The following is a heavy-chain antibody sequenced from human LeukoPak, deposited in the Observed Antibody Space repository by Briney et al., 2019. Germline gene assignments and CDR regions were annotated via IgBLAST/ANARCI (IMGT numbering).Heavy chain of an antibody. Sequence: PSETLSLTCTVSGGSISNYYWSWIRQPPGKGLDWIGYINYSGSTKYNPSLKSRATISVDTSKNQFSLKLTSVTAADTAVYYCARTTAFDIWGQGTMVTVSS. J-gene: IGHJ3*02. V-gene: IGHV4-59*01. D-gene: IGHD4-17*01. CDR1: GGSISNYY. CDR2: INYSGST. CDR3: ARTTAFDI.